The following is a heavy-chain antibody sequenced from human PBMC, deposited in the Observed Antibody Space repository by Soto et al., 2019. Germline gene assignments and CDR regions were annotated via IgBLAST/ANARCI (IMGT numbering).Heavy chain of an antibody. J-gene: IGHJ2*01. D-gene: IGHD2-21*02. CDR1: GFTVSSHY. CDR2: IYSGGST. V-gene: IGHV3-66*01. CDR3: ARDYFGGNSRYFDL. Sequence: EVQLVESGGGLVQPGGSLRLSSAASGFTVSSHYMSWVRQAPGKGLEWVSVIYSGGSTYYTDSVKGRFTICRDNSKNTLFLQMNSLRAEDTAVYYCARDYFGGNSRYFDLWGRGTLVTVSS.